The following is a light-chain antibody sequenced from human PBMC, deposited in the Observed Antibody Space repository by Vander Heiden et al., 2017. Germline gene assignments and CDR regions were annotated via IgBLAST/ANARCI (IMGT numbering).Light chain of an antibody. J-gene: IGKJ2*01. CDR1: QSVTNN. Sequence: ETVMTQSPATLSVSPGDRVTLSCRASQSVTNNLAWSQQRPGQAPRLLIYGASTRASGNPARFSGSGFGTEFTLTISSLQSEDFAVYYCQDYSNWPHTFGQGTKLEIK. CDR2: GAS. V-gene: IGKV3-15*01. CDR3: QDYSNWPHT.